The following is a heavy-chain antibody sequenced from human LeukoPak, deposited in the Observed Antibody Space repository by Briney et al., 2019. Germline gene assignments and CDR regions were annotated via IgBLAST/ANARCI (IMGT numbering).Heavy chain of an antibody. CDR3: ARDRREIVVNAFDI. J-gene: IGHJ3*02. V-gene: IGHV4-39*07. Sequence: PAETLSLTCTVSGGSISSSSYYWGWIRQSPGKGLEWIGSIYYSGSTYYNPSLKSRVTISVDKSKNQFSLKLSSVTAADTAVYYCARDRREIVVNAFDIWGQGTMVTVSS. CDR2: IYYSGST. D-gene: IGHD3-22*01. CDR1: GGSISSSSYY.